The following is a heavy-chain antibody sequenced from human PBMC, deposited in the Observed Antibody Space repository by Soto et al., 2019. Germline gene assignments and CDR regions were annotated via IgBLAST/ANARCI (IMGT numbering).Heavy chain of an antibody. D-gene: IGHD3-10*01. CDR2: ISGGSSVT. CDR1: GFTFSDYA. J-gene: IGHJ4*02. Sequence: PGGSLRLSCTASGFTFSDYAMTWVRQAPGKGLEWVSTISGGSSVTYYGDSVKGRFTISRDNAKKTLFLQLNRLSAEDTATYYCAKVLSKNYYYPFDFWGQGXQVTVS. V-gene: IGHV3-23*01. CDR3: AKVLSKNYYYPFDF.